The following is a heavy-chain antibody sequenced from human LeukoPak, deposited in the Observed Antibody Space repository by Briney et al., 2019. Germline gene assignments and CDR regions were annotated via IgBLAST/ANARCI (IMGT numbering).Heavy chain of an antibody. CDR1: GYTFTNYD. D-gene: IGHD3-10*01. V-gene: IGHV1-8*01. J-gene: IGHJ4*02. Sequence: ASVKVSCTASGYTFTNYDINWVRQATGQGLEWMGWMNPNSGNTGYAQKFQGRVSMTRNTSKSTAYMELSSLRSDDTAVYYCARVQYGSGSYLVYWGQGTLVTVSS. CDR3: ARVQYGSGSYLVY. CDR2: MNPNSGNT.